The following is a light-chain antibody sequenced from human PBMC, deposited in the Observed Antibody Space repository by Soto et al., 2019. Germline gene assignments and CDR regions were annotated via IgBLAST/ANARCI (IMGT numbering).Light chain of an antibody. CDR2: DAS. V-gene: IGKV3-11*01. CDR3: QQRSNWTPYT. CDR1: QSVSSD. Sequence: EIVLTQSPATLSLSPGERATLSCRASQSVSSDLAWYQQKPGQAPRILIYDASNRATGIPARFSGSGSGTDFTLTISSLEPEDFSVYSCQQRSNWTPYTFGQGTKLEIK. J-gene: IGKJ2*01.